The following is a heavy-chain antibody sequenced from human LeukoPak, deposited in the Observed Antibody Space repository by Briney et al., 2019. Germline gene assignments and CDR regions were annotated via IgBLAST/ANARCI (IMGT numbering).Heavy chain of an antibody. Sequence: GASVKVSCKASGGTFSSYAISWVRQAPGQGLEWMGGIIPILGTANYAQKFQGRVTITTDESTSTAYMELSSLRSEDTAVYYCARVGLNGAVLRFLGGAFDIWGQGTMVTVSS. CDR3: ARVGLNGAVLRFLGGAFDI. CDR2: IIPILGTA. CDR1: GGTFSSYA. V-gene: IGHV1-69*05. J-gene: IGHJ3*02. D-gene: IGHD3-3*01.